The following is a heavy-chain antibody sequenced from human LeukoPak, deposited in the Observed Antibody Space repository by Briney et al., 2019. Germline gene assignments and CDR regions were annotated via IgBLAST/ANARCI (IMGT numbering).Heavy chain of an antibody. CDR1: GFTFNKYA. D-gene: IGHD6-6*01. CDR2: ISYDGFVK. Sequence: GGSLRLSCAVSGFTFNKYAIHWVRQAPGKGLEWVAFISYDGFVKYYADSVKGRFTISRDNSKNTLYLQMNSLRAEDTAVYYCAKDDSSSPFDYWGQGTLVTVSS. J-gene: IGHJ4*02. V-gene: IGHV3-30-3*01. CDR3: AKDDSSSPFDY.